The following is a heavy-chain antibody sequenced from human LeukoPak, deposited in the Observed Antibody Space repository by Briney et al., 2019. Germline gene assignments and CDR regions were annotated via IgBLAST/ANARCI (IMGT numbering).Heavy chain of an antibody. CDR2: MNPNSGNT. Sequence: ASVKVSCTASGYTFTSYDINWVRQATGQGLEWMGWMNPNSGNTGYAQKFQGRVTITRNTSISTAYMELSSLRSEDTAVYYCARALRRWGYYFDYWGQGTLVTVSS. CDR3: ARALRRWGYYFDY. J-gene: IGHJ4*02. D-gene: IGHD4-23*01. CDR1: GYTFTSYD. V-gene: IGHV1-8*01.